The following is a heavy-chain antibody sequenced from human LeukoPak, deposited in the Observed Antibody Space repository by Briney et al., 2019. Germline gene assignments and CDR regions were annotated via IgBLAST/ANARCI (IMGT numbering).Heavy chain of an antibody. Sequence: SETLSLTCTVSGGSISSYYWSWIRQPPGKGLEWIGYIYYSGSTNYNPSLKSRVTISVDTSKNQFSLKLSSVTAADTAVYYCARQIAATAHRYRCCAFDIWGQGTMVTVSS. D-gene: IGHD2-15*01. CDR2: IYYSGST. V-gene: IGHV4-59*01. CDR1: GGSISSYY. J-gene: IGHJ3*02. CDR3: ARQIAATAHRYRCCAFDI.